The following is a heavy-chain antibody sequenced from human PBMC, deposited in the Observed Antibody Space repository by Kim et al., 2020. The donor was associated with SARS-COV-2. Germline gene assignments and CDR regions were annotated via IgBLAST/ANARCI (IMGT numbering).Heavy chain of an antibody. CDR1: GYSFTSYW. J-gene: IGHJ6*02. D-gene: IGHD3-16*01. CDR2: IYPGDSDT. V-gene: IGHV5-51*01. CDR3: ATFEGGAHYYYGMDV. Sequence: GESLKISCKGSGYSFTSYWIGWVRQMPGKGLEWMGIIYPGDSDTRYSPSFQGQVTISADKSISTAYLQWSSLKASDTAMYYCATFEGGAHYYYGMDVWGQGTTVTVSS.